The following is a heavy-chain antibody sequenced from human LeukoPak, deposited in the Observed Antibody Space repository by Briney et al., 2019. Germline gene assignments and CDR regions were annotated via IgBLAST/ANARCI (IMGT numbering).Heavy chain of an antibody. Sequence: PGGSLRLSXAASGSTLNTYGMHWVRQAPGKGLEWIAVVWSDGSNRFYADSVKGRFTISRDNSKNTLYLQMNSLRAEDTAVYYCANAIFGVVAFDYWGQGTLVTVSS. D-gene: IGHD3-3*01. J-gene: IGHJ4*02. CDR1: GSTLNTYG. V-gene: IGHV3-33*06. CDR2: VWSDGSNR. CDR3: ANAIFGVVAFDY.